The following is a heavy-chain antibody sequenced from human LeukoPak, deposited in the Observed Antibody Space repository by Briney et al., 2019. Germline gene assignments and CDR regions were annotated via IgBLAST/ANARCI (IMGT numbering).Heavy chain of an antibody. CDR1: GGSISSGGYS. CDR2: IYHSGST. CDR3: ARDNKLRHYYGSGGVGWFDP. J-gene: IGHJ5*02. V-gene: IGHV4-30-2*01. D-gene: IGHD3-10*01. Sequence: SQTLSLTCAVSGGSISSGGYSWSWIRQPPGKGLEWIGYIYHSGSTYYNPSLKSRVTISVDRSKNQFSLKLSSVTAADTAVYYCARDNKLRHYYGSGGVGWFDPWGQGTLVTVSS.